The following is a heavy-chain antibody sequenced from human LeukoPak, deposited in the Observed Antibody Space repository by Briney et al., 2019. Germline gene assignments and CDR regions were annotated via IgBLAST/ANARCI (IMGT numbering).Heavy chain of an antibody. CDR1: GFTFSSYA. Sequence: AGGSLRLSCAASGFTFSSYAMSWVRQAPGEGLEWVSAISGSGGSTYYADSVKGRFTISRDNSKNTLYLQMNSLRAEDTAVYYCAKDTPPGNYYYYGMDVWGQGTTVTVSS. J-gene: IGHJ6*02. CDR2: ISGSGGST. V-gene: IGHV3-23*01. CDR3: AKDTPPGNYYYYGMDV.